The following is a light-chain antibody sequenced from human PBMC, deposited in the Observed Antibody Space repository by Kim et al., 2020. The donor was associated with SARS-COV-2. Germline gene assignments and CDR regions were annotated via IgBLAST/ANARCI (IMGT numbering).Light chain of an antibody. V-gene: IGKV3-15*01. J-gene: IGKJ4*01. CDR3: QQYNDWPPLT. CDR1: QSVASN. Sequence: SPGERATLSCMASQSVASNLAWYQQKAGQAPRLLIYGAATRASGVPARFSGTGSGTEFTLTISSLQSEDFALYYCQQYNDWPPLTFGGGTKVDIK. CDR2: GAA.